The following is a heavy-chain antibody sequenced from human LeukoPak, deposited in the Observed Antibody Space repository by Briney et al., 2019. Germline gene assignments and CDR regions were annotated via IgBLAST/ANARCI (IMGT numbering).Heavy chain of an antibody. CDR3: ARDPGTLQSSNI. J-gene: IGHJ3*02. CDR1: GGSISSSSYY. D-gene: IGHD2-2*01. CDR2: IYYSGST. V-gene: IGHV4-39*02. Sequence: PSETLSLTCTVSGGSISSSSYYWGWIRQPPGKGLEWIGSIYYSGSTYYNPSLKSRVTISVDTSKNQFSLKLSSVTAADTAVYYCARDPGTLQSSNIWGQGTMVTVSS.